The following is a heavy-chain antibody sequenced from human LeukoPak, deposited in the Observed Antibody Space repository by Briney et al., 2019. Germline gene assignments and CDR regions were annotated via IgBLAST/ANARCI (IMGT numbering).Heavy chain of an antibody. D-gene: IGHD3-9*01. CDR1: GFTFSSYA. V-gene: IGHV3-30-3*01. Sequence: GSLRLSCAASGFTFSSYAMHWVRQAPGKGLQWVAVISYDGNNKYYAESVKGRFTISRDNYKNTLSLQMNSLRAEDTAVYYCTTDHDILDYWGQGTLVTVSS. J-gene: IGHJ4*02. CDR3: TTDHDILDY. CDR2: ISYDGNNK.